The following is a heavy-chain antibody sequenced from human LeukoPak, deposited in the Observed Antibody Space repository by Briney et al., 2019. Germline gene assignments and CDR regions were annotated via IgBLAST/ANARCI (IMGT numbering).Heavy chain of an antibody. V-gene: IGHV1-2*02. J-gene: IGHJ5*02. D-gene: IGHD3-16*01. Sequence: ASVKVSCKASGYTFTGYYMHWVRQAPGQGLEWMGWINPNSGGTNYAQKFHCRVTMTRDTCIITAYMELSRMRSDETAVYYCASMRLNLNWLDPWGQGTLVTVSS. CDR2: INPNSGGT. CDR1: GYTFTGYY. CDR3: ASMRLNLNWLDP.